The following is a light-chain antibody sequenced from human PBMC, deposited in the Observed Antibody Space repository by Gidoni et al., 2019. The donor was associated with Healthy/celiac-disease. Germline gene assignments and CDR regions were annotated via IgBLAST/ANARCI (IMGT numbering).Light chain of an antibody. CDR2: DYS. V-gene: IGLV2-14*01. CDR3: SSYTSSSTVV. CDR1: SSHVGGYNY. Sequence: QSALTQPASVSGSPGQSITIPCTGTSSHVGGYNYISCNQQHPGKAPNLMIYDYSNRPSGVSNRFSGSKSGNTASLTISGLQAEDEADYYCSSYTSSSTVVFGGGTKLTVL. J-gene: IGLJ2*01.